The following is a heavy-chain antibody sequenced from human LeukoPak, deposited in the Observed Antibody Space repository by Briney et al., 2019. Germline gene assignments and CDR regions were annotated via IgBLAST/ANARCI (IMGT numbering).Heavy chain of an antibody. D-gene: IGHD6-19*01. CDR3: AKAPWQWLVRVQFDY. CDR1: GFTFSSSA. CDR2: ISSSGGST. Sequence: PGGSLRLSCAASGFTFSSSAMSWVRQVPGKGLEWVSGISSSGGSTNYADSVRGRFTISRDNSKNTLYVQMNSLRAEDTAVYYCAKAPWQWLVRVQFDYWGQGTLVTVSS. V-gene: IGHV3-23*01. J-gene: IGHJ4*02.